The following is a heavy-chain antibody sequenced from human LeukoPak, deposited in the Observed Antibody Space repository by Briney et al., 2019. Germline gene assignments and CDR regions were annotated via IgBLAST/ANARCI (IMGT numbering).Heavy chain of an antibody. D-gene: IGHD3-10*01. CDR2: INAGNGNT. J-gene: IGHJ4*02. Sequence: ASVKVSCKASGYTFTSYAMHWVRQAPGQRLEWMGWINAGNGNTKYSQKLQGRVTITRDTSASTAYMELSSLRSEDTAVYYCARGLSPILYYFDYWGQGTLVTVSS. CDR3: ARGLSPILYYFDY. CDR1: GYTFTSYA. V-gene: IGHV1-3*01.